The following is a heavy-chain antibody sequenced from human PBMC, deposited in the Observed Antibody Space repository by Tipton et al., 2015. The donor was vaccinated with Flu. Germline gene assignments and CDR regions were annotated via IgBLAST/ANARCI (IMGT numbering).Heavy chain of an antibody. CDR1: GFTFDDYG. Sequence: SLRLSCAASGFTFDDYGMSWVRQIPGKGLEWVSLINWDASSIGYADSVKGRFTISRDNAKNSLYLQMNSLRAEDTALYYCAKDPGRYHDSSGYPEYWGQGTLVAVSS. CDR3: AKDPGRYHDSSGYPEY. CDR2: INWDASSI. J-gene: IGHJ4*02. V-gene: IGHV3-20*04. D-gene: IGHD3-22*01.